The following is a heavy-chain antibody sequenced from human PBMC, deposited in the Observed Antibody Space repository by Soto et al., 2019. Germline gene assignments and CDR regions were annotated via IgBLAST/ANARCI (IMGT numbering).Heavy chain of an antibody. CDR3: VREDMSGTYYFDA. J-gene: IGHJ4*02. CDR2: KYYSGIS. D-gene: IGHD1-26*01. V-gene: IGHV4-61*01. CDR1: RGSVSSQTHF. Sequence: QVQLQESGPGLLKPSETLTLTCTVTRGSVSSQTHFWTWIRQPPGKGLEWIGYKYYSGISNYNPSLQSRVTISVDTSKNQFSLWLTSVTAADTAVYYCVREDMSGTYYFDAWGQGALVTVSS.